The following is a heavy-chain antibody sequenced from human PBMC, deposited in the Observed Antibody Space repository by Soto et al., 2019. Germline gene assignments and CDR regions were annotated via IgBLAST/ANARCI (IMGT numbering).Heavy chain of an antibody. Sequence: GGSLRLSCAASGFTFSSYGMHWVRQAPGKGLEWVAVIWYDGSNKYYADSVKGRFTISRDNSKNTLYLQMNSLRAEDTAVYYCARDNIVATISKRAFDYWGQGTLVTVSS. CDR2: IWYDGSNK. CDR1: GFTFSSYG. V-gene: IGHV3-33*01. D-gene: IGHD5-12*01. J-gene: IGHJ4*02. CDR3: ARDNIVATISKRAFDY.